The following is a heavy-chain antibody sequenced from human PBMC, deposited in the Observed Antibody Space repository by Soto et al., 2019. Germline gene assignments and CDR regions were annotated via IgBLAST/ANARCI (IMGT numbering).Heavy chain of an antibody. D-gene: IGHD2-2*01. CDR2: ISGSGGST. CDR3: AKGIMGDIVVEPAAHYYYYGMDV. Sequence: GGSLRLSCAASGFTFSSYAMSWVRQAPGKGLEWVSAISGSGGSTYYADSVKGRFTISRDNSKNTLYLQMNSLRAEDTAVYYCAKGIMGDIVVEPAAHYYYYGMDVWGQGTTVTVSS. CDR1: GFTFSSYA. V-gene: IGHV3-23*01. J-gene: IGHJ6*02.